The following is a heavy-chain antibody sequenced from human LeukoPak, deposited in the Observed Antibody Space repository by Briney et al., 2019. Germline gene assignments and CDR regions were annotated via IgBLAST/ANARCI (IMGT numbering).Heavy chain of an antibody. V-gene: IGHV4-34*01. J-gene: IGHJ4*02. CDR2: VHYSGSA. CDR3: ARGQWFRAF. CDR1: GGSFSGYY. Sequence: SETLSLTCAVYGGSFSGYYWTWIRQSPGRGLEWIGEVHYSGSATYNPSLKSRVTISVDTPINQFSLKMNSVTAADTAVYYCARGQWFRAFWSRGTPVTVSS. D-gene: IGHD3-10*01.